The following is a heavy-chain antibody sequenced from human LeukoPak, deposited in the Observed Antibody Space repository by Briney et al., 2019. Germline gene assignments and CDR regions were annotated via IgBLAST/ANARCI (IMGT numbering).Heavy chain of an antibody. CDR2: IYHSGST. CDR1: GGSISSYY. Sequence: PSETLSLTCTVSGGSISSYYWSWIRQPPVKGLEWIGYIYHSGSTYYNPSLKSRVTISVDRSKNQLSLKLSSVTAADTAVYYCARGMGYSNYGGGRAYNWFDPWGQGTLVTVSS. CDR3: ARGMGYSNYGGGRAYNWFDP. J-gene: IGHJ5*02. V-gene: IGHV4-59*12. D-gene: IGHD4-11*01.